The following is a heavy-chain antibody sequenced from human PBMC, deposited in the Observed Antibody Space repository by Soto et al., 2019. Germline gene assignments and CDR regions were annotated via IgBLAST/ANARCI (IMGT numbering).Heavy chain of an antibody. CDR3: ARYSSNWFQTEGMDV. V-gene: IGHV4-4*07. CDR1: GDSISSYY. D-gene: IGHD6-13*01. J-gene: IGHJ6*02. CDR2: IDASGNS. Sequence: SEALSLTCTVSGDSISSYYWNWIRQPAGKGLEWIGRIDASGNSNYNPSLKSRVTMSVDTSKKQFSLKVTSVTAADTAVYYCARYSSNWFQTEGMDVWGQGTTVTVSS.